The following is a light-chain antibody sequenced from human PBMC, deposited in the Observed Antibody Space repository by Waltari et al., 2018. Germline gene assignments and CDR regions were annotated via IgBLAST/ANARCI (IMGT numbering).Light chain of an antibody. J-gene: IGKJ4*01. Sequence: ETVMTQPPATLSALPGERVTLSCGASQSISSHLAWYQQNPGQPPRLVIYSASSRATGVPVRFSGSGSGTDFTLTISNLQSEDFAVYYCQQYNNWPLTFGGGTKVEL. CDR2: SAS. CDR1: QSISSH. V-gene: IGKV3-15*01. CDR3: QQYNNWPLT.